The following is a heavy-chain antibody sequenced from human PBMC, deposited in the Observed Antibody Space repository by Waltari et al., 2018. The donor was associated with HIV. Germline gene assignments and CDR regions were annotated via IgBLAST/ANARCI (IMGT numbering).Heavy chain of an antibody. CDR3: TKDQTGAADS. D-gene: IGHD1-1*01. V-gene: IGHV3-23*01. Sequence: EVQLLQSGGDLVQPGGSLRLSCAALGFPCGNYAMNWVRQAPGKGLEWVSSISGGGGTTYYAGSVKGRFTVSRDNSKNTLYLQMNSLRVEDTAMYYCTKDQTGAADSWGQGTQVTVPS. CDR1: GFPCGNYA. J-gene: IGHJ5*02. CDR2: ISGGGGTT.